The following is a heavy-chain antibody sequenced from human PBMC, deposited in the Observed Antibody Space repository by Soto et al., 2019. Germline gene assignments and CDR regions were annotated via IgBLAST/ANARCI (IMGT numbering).Heavy chain of an antibody. CDR2: ISAYNGNR. CDR1: GYPFTSYG. CDR3: ARGRIVASIHDAFES. Sequence: QGQLLQSGDEVKTPGASVRVSCRASGYPFTSYGISWVRQAPGQGLEWVAWISAYNGNRDIAQKFQGRVTMTLETATGTAHMELGDLKSADTAVYYCARGRIVASIHDAFESCGQGTNVTVSS. D-gene: IGHD5-12*01. V-gene: IGHV1-18*01. J-gene: IGHJ3*02.